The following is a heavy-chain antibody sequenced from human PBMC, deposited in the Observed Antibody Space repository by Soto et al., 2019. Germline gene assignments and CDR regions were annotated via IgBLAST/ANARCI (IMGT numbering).Heavy chain of an antibody. J-gene: IGHJ6*03. CDR3: AREAGRVAPTNYYYYMDV. Sequence: QVQLQESGPGLVKPSETLSLTCTVSGGYISSYYWSWIRQPPGKGLEWIGYIHYSGRTNYNPSLKSRVTISVDTFERQFSLKLSSVTAADTAVYYCAREAGRVAPTNYYYYMDVWGKGTTVTVSS. CDR2: IHYSGRT. CDR1: GGYISSYY. D-gene: IGHD2-15*01. V-gene: IGHV4-59*01.